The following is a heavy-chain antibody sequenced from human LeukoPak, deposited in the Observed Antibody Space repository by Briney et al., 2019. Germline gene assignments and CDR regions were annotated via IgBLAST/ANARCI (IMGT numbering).Heavy chain of an antibody. J-gene: IGHJ4*02. Sequence: QPGGPLRLSCAVSGFTFSSYSMNWVRQAPGKGLEWVSYISSSSSTIYYADSVKGRFTISRDNAKNSLYLQMNSLRAEDTAVYYCARGNPIFDYWGQGTLVTVSS. CDR3: ARGNPIFDY. CDR1: GFTFSSYS. V-gene: IGHV3-48*04. CDR2: ISSSSSTI.